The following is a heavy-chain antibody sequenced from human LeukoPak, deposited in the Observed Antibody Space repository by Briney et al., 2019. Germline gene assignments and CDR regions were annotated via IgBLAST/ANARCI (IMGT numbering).Heavy chain of an antibody. CDR3: AKGHSDYGTGFDG. D-gene: IGHD4-17*01. J-gene: IGHJ4*02. CDR1: GFTVSSNY. V-gene: IGHV3-53*01. CDR2: IYSGGST. Sequence: GGSLRLSCAASGFTVSSNYMSWVRQVPGKGLEWVSVIYSGGSTYYADSAKGRFTISRDNSKSTLYLQMTSLRAEDTAVYYCAKGHSDYGTGFDGWGQGTLVTVSS.